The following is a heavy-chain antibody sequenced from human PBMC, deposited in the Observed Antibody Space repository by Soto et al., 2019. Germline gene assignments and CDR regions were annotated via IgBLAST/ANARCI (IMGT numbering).Heavy chain of an antibody. CDR1: GFTFSNAW. Sequence: PGGSLRLSCAASGFTFSNAWMNWVRQAPGKGLEWVGRIKSKTDGGTTDYAAPVKGRFTISRDDSKNTLYLQMNSLKTEDTAVYYCTTPIVGATQSLYYYYGMDVWGQGTTVTVS. V-gene: IGHV3-15*07. CDR2: IKSKTDGGTT. D-gene: IGHD1-26*01. J-gene: IGHJ6*02. CDR3: TTPIVGATQSLYYYYGMDV.